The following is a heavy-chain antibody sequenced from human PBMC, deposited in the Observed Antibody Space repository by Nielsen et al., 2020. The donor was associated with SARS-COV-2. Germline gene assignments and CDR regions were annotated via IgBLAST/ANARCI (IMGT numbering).Heavy chain of an antibody. D-gene: IGHD2-2*02. V-gene: IGHV4-4*02. J-gene: IGHJ6*03. CDR3: ARGDLVVVPSPLLGLGPIFYYFCLDV. CDR1: GDSVSSHDW. Sequence: SETLSLTCAVSGDSVSSHDWWTWVRQSPGQGLEWIGEVSHSGSTNYNPSLKSRVTLSMDKSKNQFSLRLTSVSAADTAVYFCARGDLVVVPSPLLGLGPIFYYFCLDVWGKETTVIVSS. CDR2: VSHSGST.